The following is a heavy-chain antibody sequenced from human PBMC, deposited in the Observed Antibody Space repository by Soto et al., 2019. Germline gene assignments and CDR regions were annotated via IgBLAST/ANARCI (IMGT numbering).Heavy chain of an antibody. CDR2: SRNKAKSYTT. Sequence: EVQLVESGGVLVQPGGSLRLSCVASGLTFSDHYMDWVRQAPGKGLEWVGRSRNKAKSYTTDYAASVKGRFTISRDDSKSSVYLQMNSQETEDTAVYYCVRAARSGTTHFDYWGQGTLVTVSS. D-gene: IGHD1-7*01. V-gene: IGHV3-72*01. CDR1: GLTFSDHY. J-gene: IGHJ4*02. CDR3: VRAARSGTTHFDY.